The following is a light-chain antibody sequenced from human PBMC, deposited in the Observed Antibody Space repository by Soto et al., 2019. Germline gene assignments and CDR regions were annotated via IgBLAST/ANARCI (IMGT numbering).Light chain of an antibody. V-gene: IGKV1-5*01. J-gene: IGKJ1*01. CDR1: QTINNW. CDR2: DVS. CDR3: QQYNTFWT. Sequence: DIPMTQSPSTLSASVGDRVTITCRASQTINNWLAWYQQKPGKAPKLLIYDVSTLGSGVPSRFSGSGSGTDFTLTISGLQPDDFGTYYCQQYNTFWTFGQGTKVEIK.